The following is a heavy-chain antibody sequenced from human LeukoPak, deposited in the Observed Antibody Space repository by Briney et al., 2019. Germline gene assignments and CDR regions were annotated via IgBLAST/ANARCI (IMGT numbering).Heavy chain of an antibody. Sequence: ASVKVSCKASGYPFTSYYINWVRQAPGQGLEWXXXXSAYNGDTNYAQNLQGRVTXTTDTSTDTAYMELRSLRSDDTAVYYCARDGLSYTNPNNWFDPWGQGTLVTVSS. J-gene: IGHJ5*02. V-gene: IGHV1-18*01. CDR3: ARDGLSYTNPNNWFDP. CDR1: GYPFTSYY. D-gene: IGHD2-2*02. CDR2: XSAYNGDT.